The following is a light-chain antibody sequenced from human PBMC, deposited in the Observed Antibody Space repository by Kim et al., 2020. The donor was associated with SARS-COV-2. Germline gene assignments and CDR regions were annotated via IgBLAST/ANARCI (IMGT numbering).Light chain of an antibody. V-gene: IGKV3-20*01. J-gene: IGKJ2*03. Sequence: SPGERATLSCRASQSVSSSYLAWYQHKPGQAARLLIYGASSRATGIPDRFSGSGSGTDFTLTISRLEPEDFAVYYCQQYGSSPLYSFGQGTKLEI. CDR3: QQYGSSPLYS. CDR2: GAS. CDR1: QSVSSSY.